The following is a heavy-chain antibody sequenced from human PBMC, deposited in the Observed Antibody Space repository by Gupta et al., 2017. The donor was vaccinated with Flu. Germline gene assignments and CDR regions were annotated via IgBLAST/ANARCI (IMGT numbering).Heavy chain of an antibody. Sequence: QVQLVQSGAEVKKSGSSLKVSCTASGDTFSTSTFSWVRQAPGQGLEWMGGILPIIGATNYAQGFHGKLTITTDISTTTAYMELTGLRSDDTAVYYCVRLTSCGGDCYYFQFWGQGTLVTVSS. D-gene: IGHD2-21*02. CDR1: GDTFSTST. CDR2: ILPIIGAT. CDR3: VRLTSCGGDCYYFQF. J-gene: IGHJ1*01. V-gene: IGHV1-69*06.